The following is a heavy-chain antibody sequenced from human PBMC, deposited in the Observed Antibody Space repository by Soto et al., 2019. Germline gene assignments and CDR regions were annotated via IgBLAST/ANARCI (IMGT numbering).Heavy chain of an antibody. CDR1: GFTFSSYS. D-gene: IGHD6-19*01. CDR2: ISSSSTYI. CDR3: AADVSSGWPRYYFDS. V-gene: IGHV3-21*01. J-gene: IGHJ4*02. Sequence: PGGSLRLSCAASGFTFSSYSMNWVRQAPGKGLEWVSSISSSSTYIYYADSVKGRFTISRDNAKNSLYLQMNSLRAEDTAVYYCAADVSSGWPRYYFDSWGQGTLVTVSS.